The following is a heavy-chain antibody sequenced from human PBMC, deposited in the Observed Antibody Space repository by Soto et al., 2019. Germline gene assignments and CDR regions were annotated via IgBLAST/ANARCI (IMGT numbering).Heavy chain of an antibody. V-gene: IGHV3-15*07. CDR2: IKSKTDGGTT. J-gene: IGHJ4*02. CDR1: GFTFSNAW. D-gene: IGHD3-10*01. Sequence: GGSLRLSCAASGFTFSNAWINWVRQAPGKGLEWVGRIKSKTDGGTTDFAAPVKGRFAISRDDSKNMVYLQMNSLRAEDTAVYYCARGLLWFGELPYLDYWGQGTLVTVSS. CDR3: ARGLLWFGELPYLDY.